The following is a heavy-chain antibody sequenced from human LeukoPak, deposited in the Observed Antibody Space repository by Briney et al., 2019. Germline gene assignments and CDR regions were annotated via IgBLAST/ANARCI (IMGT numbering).Heavy chain of an antibody. CDR2: IYHSGST. D-gene: IGHD5-12*01. CDR3: ARRAGYSGYDYLVPYYYYYGMDV. J-gene: IGHJ6*02. CDR1: GGSIRSSNW. V-gene: IGHV4-4*02. Sequence: SETLSLTCAVSGGSIRSSNWWSWVRQPPGKGLEWIGEIYHSGSTNYNPSLKSRVTISVDKSKNQFPLKLSSVTAADTAVYYCARRAGYSGYDYLVPYYYYYGMDVWGQGTTVTVSS.